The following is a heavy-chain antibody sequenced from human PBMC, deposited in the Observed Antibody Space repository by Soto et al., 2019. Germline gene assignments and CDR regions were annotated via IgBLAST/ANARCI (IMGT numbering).Heavy chain of an antibody. Sequence: QVQLVQSGAEVKKPGSPVKLSCEASGGTFSNFAVSWVRQAPGQGLEWMGGIIPVFGSANYAQKFQGRVRITAAESTNTAYLELSSLRSEDTAVYYCARIRYFGRTTPYYGMDVWGQGTTVSVS. D-gene: IGHD3-9*01. V-gene: IGHV1-69*01. CDR1: GGTFSNFA. CDR2: IIPVFGSA. J-gene: IGHJ6*02. CDR3: ARIRYFGRTTPYYGMDV.